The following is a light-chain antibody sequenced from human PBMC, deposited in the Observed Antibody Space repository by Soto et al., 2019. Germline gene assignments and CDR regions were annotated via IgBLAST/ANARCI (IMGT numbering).Light chain of an antibody. J-gene: IGKJ5*01. CDR1: QSLVYSDGNNY. Sequence: DVVMTQSPLSLPVTIGQPASISCRSSQSLVYSDGNNYLHCVKQRPGRSPRRLIYKFSNRDSEVPARFSVSVSGTDFALKISRVEAEDVGVYYCMQGTHWPITFGQGTRLEIK. CDR3: MQGTHWPIT. CDR2: KFS. V-gene: IGKV2-30*01.